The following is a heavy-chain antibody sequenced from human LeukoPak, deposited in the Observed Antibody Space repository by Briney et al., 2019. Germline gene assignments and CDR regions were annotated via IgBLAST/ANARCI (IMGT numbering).Heavy chain of an antibody. CDR1: GGSISSYY. J-gene: IGHJ4*02. V-gene: IGHV4-4*07. CDR2: IYTSGST. Sequence: SETLSLTCTVSGGSISSYYWSWIRQPAGKGLEWLGRIYTSGSTNYNPSLKSRVTMSVDTSKNQLSLKLSSVTAADTAVYYCARVGRDGYNYYYFDYWGQGTLVTVSS. D-gene: IGHD5-24*01. CDR3: ARVGRDGYNYYYFDY.